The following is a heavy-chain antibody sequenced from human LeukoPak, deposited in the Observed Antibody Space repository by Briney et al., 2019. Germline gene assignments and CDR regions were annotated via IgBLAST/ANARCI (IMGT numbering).Heavy chain of an antibody. CDR2: INHSGST. CDR1: GGSFSGYY. CDR3: ARNTAMVEFDY. J-gene: IGHJ4*02. D-gene: IGHD5-18*01. Sequence: PSETLSLTCAVYGGSFSGYYWSWIRQPPGKGLEWIGEINHSGSTNYNPSLKSRVTISVDTSKNQFSLKLSSVTAADTAVYYCARNTAMVEFDYWGQGTLVTVSS. V-gene: IGHV4-34*01.